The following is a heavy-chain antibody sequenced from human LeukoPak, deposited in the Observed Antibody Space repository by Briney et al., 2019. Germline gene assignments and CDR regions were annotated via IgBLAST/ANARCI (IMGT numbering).Heavy chain of an antibody. CDR2: ISYDGSNK. J-gene: IGHJ6*02. CDR3: AKDNATTAYYYYGMDV. V-gene: IGHV3-30*18. CDR1: GFTFSSYG. D-gene: IGHD4-17*01. Sequence: PGGSLRLSCAASGFTFSSYGMHWVRQAPGKGLEWVAVISYDGSNKYYADSVKGRFTISRDNSKNTLYLQMNSLRAEDTAVYYCAKDNATTAYYYYGMDVWGQGTTVTVSS.